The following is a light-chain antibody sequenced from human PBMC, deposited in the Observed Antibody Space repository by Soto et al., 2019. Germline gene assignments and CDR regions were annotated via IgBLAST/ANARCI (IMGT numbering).Light chain of an antibody. CDR3: QQYTNWPIT. V-gene: IGKV3-15*01. J-gene: IGKJ5*01. Sequence: EVVMTQSPATLSVSPGERATLSCRASQTVGKNYLAWYQQKPGQAPRHLIYGISARATGIPARFSGSGSGTEFTVTINSLQSEDFAVYYCQQYTNWPITFGQGTRLEIK. CDR2: GIS. CDR1: QTVGKN.